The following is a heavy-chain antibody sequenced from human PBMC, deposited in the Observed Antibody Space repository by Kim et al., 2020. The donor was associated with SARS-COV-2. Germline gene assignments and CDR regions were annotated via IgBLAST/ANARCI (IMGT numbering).Heavy chain of an antibody. CDR3: ARDQRSSWYSDNPAPFDY. J-gene: IGHJ4*02. CDR2: ISAYNGNT. CDR1: GYTFTSYG. Sequence: ASVKVSCKASGYTFTSYGISWVRQAPGQGLEWMGWISAYNGNTNYAQKLQGRVTMTTDTSTSTAYMELRSLRSDDTAVYYCARDQRSSWYSDNPAPFDYWGQGTLVTVSS. D-gene: IGHD6-13*01. V-gene: IGHV1-18*01.